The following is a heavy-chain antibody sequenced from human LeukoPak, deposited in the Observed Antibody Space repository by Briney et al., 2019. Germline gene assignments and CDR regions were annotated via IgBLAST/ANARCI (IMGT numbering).Heavy chain of an antibody. D-gene: IGHD2-15*01. CDR2: ISGSGGST. J-gene: IGHJ4*02. Sequence: GGSLRLSCAASGFTFSSYAMSWVRQAPGKGLEWVSAISGSGGSTYYADSVKGRFTISRDNSKNTLYLQMNSLRAEDTAVYYCAKVGIVVVVAAAPYFDYWGQGTLVTVSS. V-gene: IGHV3-23*01. CDR3: AKVGIVVVVAAAPYFDY. CDR1: GFTFSSYA.